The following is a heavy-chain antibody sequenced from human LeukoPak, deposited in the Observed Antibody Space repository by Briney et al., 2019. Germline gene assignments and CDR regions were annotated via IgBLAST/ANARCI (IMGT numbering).Heavy chain of an antibody. V-gene: IGHV3-66*02. D-gene: IGHD4-17*01. Sequence: GGSLRLSCAASGFTVSSNYMSWVRQAPGKGLEWVSVIYSGGSTYYADSVKGRFTISRDNSKNTLYLQMNSLRAEDTAVYYCARDRSTVTGDYWGQGTLVTVS. CDR3: ARDRSTVTGDY. CDR1: GFTVSSNY. J-gene: IGHJ4*02. CDR2: IYSGGST.